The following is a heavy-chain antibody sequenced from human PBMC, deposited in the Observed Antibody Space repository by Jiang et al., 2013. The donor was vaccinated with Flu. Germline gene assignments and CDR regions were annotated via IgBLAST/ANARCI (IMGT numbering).Heavy chain of an antibody. J-gene: IGHJ3*02. CDR3: ARDPSGGDSGYDDAFDI. D-gene: IGHD5-12*01. CDR2: ISSSGSTI. CDR1: GFTFSSYE. Sequence: GLVQPGGSLRLSCAASGFTFSSYEMNWVRQAPGKGLEWVSYISSSGSTIYYADSVKGRFTISRDNAKNSLYLQMNSLRAEDTAVYYCARDPSGGDSGYDDAFDIWGQGTMVTVSS. V-gene: IGHV3-48*03.